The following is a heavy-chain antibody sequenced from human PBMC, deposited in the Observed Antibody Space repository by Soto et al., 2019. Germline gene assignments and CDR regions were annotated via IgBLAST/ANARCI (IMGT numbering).Heavy chain of an antibody. CDR3: ARGGYRSSWREIIDY. Sequence: QVQLQQWGAGLLKPSETLSLTCVVYGGSFSGYYWSWIRQPPGKGLEWIGEINHSGSTNYSPSLKSRARMSVDTSKNQISLKMSSVTAADTATYYCARGGYRSSWREIIDYWGQGTLVTVSS. J-gene: IGHJ4*02. CDR1: GGSFSGYY. D-gene: IGHD5-18*01. CDR2: INHSGST. V-gene: IGHV4-34*01.